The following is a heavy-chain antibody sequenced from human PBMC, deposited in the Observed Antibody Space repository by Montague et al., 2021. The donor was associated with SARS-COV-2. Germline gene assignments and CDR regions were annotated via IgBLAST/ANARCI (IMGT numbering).Heavy chain of an antibody. D-gene: IGHD1-1*01. CDR2: TDYRSKWYN. J-gene: IGHJ6*02. Sequence: CAISGDSVTVKRTTGDDRRQSPSNCSEGMRRTDYRSKWYNDYAVSVRGRVTINPDTSKNQSSLQLNSVTPEDTAIYYCTSGREGNYNVMDVWGQGTTVTVS. CDR1: GDSVTVKRTT. CDR3: TSGREGNYNVMDV. V-gene: IGHV6-1*01.